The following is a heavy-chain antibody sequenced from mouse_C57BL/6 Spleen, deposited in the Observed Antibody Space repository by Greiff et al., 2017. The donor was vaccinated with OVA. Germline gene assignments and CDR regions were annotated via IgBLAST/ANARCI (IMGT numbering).Heavy chain of an antibody. D-gene: IGHD1-1*01. J-gene: IGHJ1*03. CDR1: GFSLTSYG. CDR2: IWSGGST. CDR3: ARRVDYYEGYFDV. Sequence: VKLMESGPGLVQPSQSLSITCTVSGFSLTSYGVHWVRQSPGKGLEWLGVIWSGGSTDYNAAFISRLSISKDNSKSQVFFKMNSLQADDTAIYYCARRVDYYEGYFDVWGTGTTVTVSS. V-gene: IGHV2-2*01.